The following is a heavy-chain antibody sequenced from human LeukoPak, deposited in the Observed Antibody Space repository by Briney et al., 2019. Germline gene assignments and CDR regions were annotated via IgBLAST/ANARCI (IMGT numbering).Heavy chain of an antibody. CDR3: ARLGGITIFEFDY. Sequence: GGSLRLSCAASGFTFSSYAMSWVRQAPGKGLEWVSAISGSGGSTYYADSVKGRFTISRDNSKNTLYLQMNSLRAEDTAVYYCARLGGITIFEFDYWGQGTLVTVSS. J-gene: IGHJ4*02. D-gene: IGHD3-9*01. CDR2: ISGSGGST. CDR1: GFTFSSYA. V-gene: IGHV3-23*01.